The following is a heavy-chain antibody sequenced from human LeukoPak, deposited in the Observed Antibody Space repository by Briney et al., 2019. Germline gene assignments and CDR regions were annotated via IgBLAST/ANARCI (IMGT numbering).Heavy chain of an antibody. CDR3: ARVRSSSWYVLGY. J-gene: IGHJ4*02. V-gene: IGHV3-30*02. CDR1: GFTFSSYG. CDR2: IRYDGSNK. D-gene: IGHD6-13*01. Sequence: GGFLRLSCAASGFTFSSYGMHWVPQAPGKGLEWVAFIRYDGSNKYYADSVKGRFTISRDNSKNTLYLQMNSLRAEDTAVYYCARVRSSSWYVLGYWGQGTLVTVSS.